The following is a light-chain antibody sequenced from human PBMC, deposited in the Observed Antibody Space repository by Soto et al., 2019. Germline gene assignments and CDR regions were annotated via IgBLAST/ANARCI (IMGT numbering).Light chain of an antibody. CDR3: CSYAGSPWV. V-gene: IGLV2-11*01. CDR1: RSDVGGYNF. CDR2: DVD. J-gene: IGLJ1*01. Sequence: QSALTQPRSVSGSPGQSVTISCTGSRSDVGGYNFVSWYLQYPGKAPKLLIYDVDKRPSGVPHRFSGSRSGNTASLTISGLQAEDEADYFCCSYAGSPWVFGTGTKVTVL.